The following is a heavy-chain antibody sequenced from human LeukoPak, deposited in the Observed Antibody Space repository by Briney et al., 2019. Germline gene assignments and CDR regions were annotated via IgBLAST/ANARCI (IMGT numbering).Heavy chain of an antibody. V-gene: IGHV3-74*01. CDR2: INSDGSST. CDR3: AREGVLDYYDSSGYYYDY. CDR1: GFTFSSYA. J-gene: IGHJ4*02. D-gene: IGHD3-22*01. Sequence: GGSLRLSCAASGFTFSSYAMHWVRQAPGKGLVWVSRINSDGSSTSYADSVKGRFTISRDNAKNTLYLQMNSLRAEDTAVYYCAREGVLDYYDSSGYYYDYWGQGTLVTVSS.